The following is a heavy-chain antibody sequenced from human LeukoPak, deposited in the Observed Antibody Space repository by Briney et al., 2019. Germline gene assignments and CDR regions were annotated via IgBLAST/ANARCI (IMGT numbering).Heavy chain of an antibody. CDR1: GFTFSNYA. CDR2: ISASGDGT. Sequence: GGSLRLSCAASGFTFSNYAMTWVRQAPGKGLEWVSSISASGDGTHYPGSVKGRFTISRDNSKSTLYLQINSLRAGDTAVYFCAKIVYFDSDGYFWFFDSWGQGTLVTVSS. V-gene: IGHV3-23*01. D-gene: IGHD2/OR15-2a*01. CDR3: AKIVYFDSDGYFWFFDS. J-gene: IGHJ4*02.